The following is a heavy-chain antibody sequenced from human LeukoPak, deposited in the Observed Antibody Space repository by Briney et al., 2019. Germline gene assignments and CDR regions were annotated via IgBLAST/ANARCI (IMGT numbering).Heavy chain of an antibody. CDR1: GGSISSYY. CDR3: ARDSGIAAAGGNYYYYYYMDV. CDR2: IYTSGST. J-gene: IGHJ6*03. V-gene: IGHV4-4*07. D-gene: IGHD6-13*01. Sequence: SETLSLTCTVSGGSISSYYWSWIRQPAGKGLEWIGRIYTSGSTNYNPSLKSRVTISVDTSKNQFPLKLSSVTAADTAVYYCARDSGIAAAGGNYYYYYYMDVWGKGTTVTISS.